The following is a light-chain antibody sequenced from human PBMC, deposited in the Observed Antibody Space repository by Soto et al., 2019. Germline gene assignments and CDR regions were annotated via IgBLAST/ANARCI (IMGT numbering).Light chain of an antibody. Sequence: QPVLTQSPSASASLGASVKLTCTLSRGHSSYAIAWHQQQPEKGPRYLMKLNSDGSHNKGDGIPDRFSGSSSGAERCLTISSLQSEDEADYYCQTWGTGIQVFGGGTKLTVL. J-gene: IGLJ2*01. V-gene: IGLV4-69*01. CDR1: RGHSSYA. CDR2: LNSDGSH. CDR3: QTWGTGIQV.